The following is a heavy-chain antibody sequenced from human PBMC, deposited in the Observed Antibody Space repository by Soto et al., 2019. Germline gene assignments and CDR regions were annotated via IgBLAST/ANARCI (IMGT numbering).Heavy chain of an antibody. V-gene: IGHV3-23*01. J-gene: IGHJ6*02. CDR3: AKGTAMDLYYYYYGMDV. Sequence: PAWSLRLSCAASGFTFSSYAMSWVRQAPGKGVEWVSAISGSGGSTYYADYVKVLFTISRDNSKNTLYLQMNSLRAEDTDVYYCAKGTAMDLYYYYYGMDVWGQGTTVTVSS. CDR2: ISGSGGST. CDR1: GFTFSSYA. D-gene: IGHD5-18*01.